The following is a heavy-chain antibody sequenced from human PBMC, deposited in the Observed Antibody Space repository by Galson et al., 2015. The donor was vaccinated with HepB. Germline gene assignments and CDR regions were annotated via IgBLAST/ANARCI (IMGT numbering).Heavy chain of an antibody. D-gene: IGHD1-26*01. V-gene: IGHV1-69*13. J-gene: IGHJ6*02. CDR1: GDSISNYV. CDR2: VIPMFGTG. CDR3: AARGVGGDYYGMDV. Sequence: SVKVSCKASGDSISNYVFTWVRQAPGQGLQWMGRVIPMFGTGNDGQKFQGRATVTADEVTSTVYMELSSLRSEDTAVYYCAARGVGGDYYGMDVWGQGTRVTVSS.